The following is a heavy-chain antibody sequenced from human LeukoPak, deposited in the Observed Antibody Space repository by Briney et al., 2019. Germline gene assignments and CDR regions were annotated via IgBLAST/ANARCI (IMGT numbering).Heavy chain of an antibody. CDR3: ARDRRTTDTKYYFDY. J-gene: IGHJ4*02. CDR2: IIPILGIA. V-gene: IGHV1-69*04. Sequence: ASVKVSCKASGGTFSSYAISWVRQAPGQGLEWMGRIIPILGIANYAQKFQGRVTITADKSTSTAYMELSKLRSEDTAVYYCARDRRTTDTKYYFDYWGQGTLVTVSS. CDR1: GGTFSSYA. D-gene: IGHD1-1*01.